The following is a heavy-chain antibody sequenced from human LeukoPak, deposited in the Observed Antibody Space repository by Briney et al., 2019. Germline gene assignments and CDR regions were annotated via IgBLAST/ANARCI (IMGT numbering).Heavy chain of an antibody. CDR2: INHSAST. Sequence: SETLSLTCAVYGVSFSGYYWSWIRQPPGKGLEWIGEINHSASTDYNPSLKSRVTISVATSKNQFSLKLSSVTAADTAVYYCAREGVFGTPAPAFDIWGQGTMVTVSS. CDR1: GVSFSGYY. V-gene: IGHV4-34*01. J-gene: IGHJ3*02. CDR3: AREGVFGTPAPAFDI. D-gene: IGHD2-8*01.